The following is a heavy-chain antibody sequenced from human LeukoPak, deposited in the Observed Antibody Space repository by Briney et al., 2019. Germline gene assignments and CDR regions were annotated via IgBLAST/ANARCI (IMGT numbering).Heavy chain of an antibody. CDR3: AKDRAIFGVVIIPSDY. J-gene: IGHJ4*02. CDR1: GFTFSTYA. Sequence: GGSLRLSCAASGFTFSTYAMTWVRQAPGKGLEWVSGISGSAGSTYYADSVKGRFTISRDNSKNTLYLQMNSLRAEDTAVYYCAKDRAIFGVVIIPSDYWGQGTLVTVSS. CDR2: ISGSAGST. D-gene: IGHD3-3*01. V-gene: IGHV3-23*01.